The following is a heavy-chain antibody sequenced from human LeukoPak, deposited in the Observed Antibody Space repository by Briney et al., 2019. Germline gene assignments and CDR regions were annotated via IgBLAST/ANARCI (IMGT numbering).Heavy chain of an antibody. J-gene: IGHJ6*03. V-gene: IGHV1-2*02. CDR1: GYTFTGYY. CDR2: INPNSGGT. D-gene: IGHD2-2*01. Sequence: ASVKVSCKASGYTFTGYYMHWVRQAPGQGLEWMGWINPNSGGTNYAQKFQGRVTMTRDTSISTAYMELSRLRSDDTAVYYCAREGRDIVVVPAAPTDYYYYMDVWGKGATVTVS. CDR3: AREGRDIVVVPAAPTDYYYYMDV.